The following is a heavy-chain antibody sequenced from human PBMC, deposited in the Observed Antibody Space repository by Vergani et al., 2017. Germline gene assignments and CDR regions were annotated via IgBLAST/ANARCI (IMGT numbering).Heavy chain of an antibody. D-gene: IGHD1-14*01. V-gene: IGHV1-8*02. CDR1: GYTFTSYD. J-gene: IGHJ6*03. CDR2: MNPNSGNT. Sequence: QVQLVQSGAEVKKPGASVKVSCKASGYTFTSYDINWVRQATGQGLEWMGWMNPNSGNTGYAQKFQGRVTMTRNTATSTAYMELSSLRSEDTAVYYCASIGNPNRPYYYYMDVWGKGTTVTVSS. CDR3: ASIGNPNRPYYYYMDV.